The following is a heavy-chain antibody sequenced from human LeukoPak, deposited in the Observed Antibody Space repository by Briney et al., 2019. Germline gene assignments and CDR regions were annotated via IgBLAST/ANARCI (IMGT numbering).Heavy chain of an antibody. V-gene: IGHV4-31*03. CDR1: GGSISSGGYY. J-gene: IGHJ6*02. D-gene: IGHD2-2*01. Sequence: PSQTLSLTCTVSGGSISSGGYYWSWIRQHPGKGLEWIGYIYYSGSTYYNPSLKSRVTISVDTSKNQFSLKLSSVTAADTAVYYCARVEGSYCSSTSCVPIYYYYGMDVWGQGTTVTVSS. CDR3: ARVEGSYCSSTSCVPIYYYYGMDV. CDR2: IYYSGST.